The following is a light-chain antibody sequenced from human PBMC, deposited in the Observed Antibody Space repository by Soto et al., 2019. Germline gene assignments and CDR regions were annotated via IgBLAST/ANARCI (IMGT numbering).Light chain of an antibody. CDR2: GVT. CDR1: YRDVGGYNF. J-gene: IGLJ1*01. V-gene: IGLV2-14*01. Sequence: QSVLTQPASMSGSPGQSITISCTGTYRDVGGYNFVSWYQHHPGKAPKLILYGVTNRPSGVSNRFSGSKSGDTASLTISGLQADDEADYYCSSYSRDSIPVFGTGTKLTVL. CDR3: SSYSRDSIPV.